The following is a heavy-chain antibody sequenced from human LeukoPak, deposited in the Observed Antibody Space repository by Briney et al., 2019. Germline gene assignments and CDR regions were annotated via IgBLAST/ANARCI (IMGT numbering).Heavy chain of an antibody. J-gene: IGHJ4*02. Sequence: GGSLRLSCAASEFIFNRSWMNWVRQAPGKGLEWVANMDPSGSHKRYVDSVKGRFTISKDNPGTSLYLDMYGLRAEDTAIYYCAIWTSGNYWGQGTLVTVSS. CDR1: EFIFNRSW. D-gene: IGHD1-1*01. CDR3: AIWTSGNY. V-gene: IGHV3-7*01. CDR2: MDPSGSHK.